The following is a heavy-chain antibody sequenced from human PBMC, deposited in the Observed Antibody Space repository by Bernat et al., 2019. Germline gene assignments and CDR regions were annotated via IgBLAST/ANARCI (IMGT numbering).Heavy chain of an antibody. CDR1: GFTFSSYG. CDR3: AKDLQLARDSLGVRFDP. J-gene: IGHJ5*02. D-gene: IGHD6-13*01. CDR2: ISYDGSNK. Sequence: QVQLVESGGGVVQPGRSLRLSCAASGFTFSSYGMHWVRQAPGKGLEWVAVISYDGSNKYYADSVKGRFTISRDNSKNTLYLQMNSLRAEDTAVYYCAKDLQLARDSLGVRFDPWGQGTLVTVSS. V-gene: IGHV3-30*18.